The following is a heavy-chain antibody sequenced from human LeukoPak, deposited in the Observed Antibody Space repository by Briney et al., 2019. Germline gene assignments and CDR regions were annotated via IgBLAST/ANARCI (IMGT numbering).Heavy chain of an antibody. CDR1: GFTFSTYT. V-gene: IGHV3-48*01. D-gene: IGHD1/OR15-1a*01. Sequence: GGSLRLSCAASGFTFSTYTMNWVRQAPGKGLEWLSYIRNTGSPIYYADSVKGRFTISRDSANNLLFLQMNSLKVEDTAVYYCARRTANTLPYGLDVWGQGTTVTVSS. CDR2: IRNTGSPI. J-gene: IGHJ6*02. CDR3: ARRTANTLPYGLDV.